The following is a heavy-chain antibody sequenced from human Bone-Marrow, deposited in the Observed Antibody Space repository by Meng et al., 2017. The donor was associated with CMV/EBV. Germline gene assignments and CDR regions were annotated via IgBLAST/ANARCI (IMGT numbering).Heavy chain of an antibody. V-gene: IGHV3-21*01. CDR2: ISSSSSYI. Sequence: GGSLRLSCAASGFTFSSYSMNWVRQAPGKGLEWVSSISSSSSYIYYADSVKGRFTISRDNSKNTLYLQMNSLRAEDTAVYYCAKLYDFWSGYPEDYWGQGTLVTVSS. CDR3: AKLYDFWSGYPEDY. D-gene: IGHD3-3*01. J-gene: IGHJ4*02. CDR1: GFTFSSYS.